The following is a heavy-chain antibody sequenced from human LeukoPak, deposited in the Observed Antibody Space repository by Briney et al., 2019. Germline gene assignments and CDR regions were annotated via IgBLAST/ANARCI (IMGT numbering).Heavy chain of an antibody. CDR2: INPKKGDT. J-gene: IGHJ4*02. CDR1: GYTFTDYH. CDR3: ARDAGPAFGGAFDL. V-gene: IGHV1-2*02. D-gene: IGHD3-3*01. Sequence: GASVTVSCMASGYTFTDYHIHWVRQAPGQGLEWLGWINPKKGDTGYSERIEGRVTMTRDTSISTVYMELRSLTSDDAAVYYCARDAGPAFGGAFDLWGLGTLVTVSS.